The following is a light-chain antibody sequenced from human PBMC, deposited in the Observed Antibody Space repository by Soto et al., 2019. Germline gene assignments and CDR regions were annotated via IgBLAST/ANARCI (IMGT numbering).Light chain of an antibody. V-gene: IGLV1-44*01. CDR3: AAWDDSLNGYV. CDR1: SSNIGSNT. Sequence: QSVLTQPPSASGTPGQRVTIPCSGSSSNIGSNTVNWYQQLPGTAPKLLIYSNNQRPPGVPDRFSGSKSGTSASLAISGLQSEDEADYYCAAWDDSLNGYVFGTGTKLTVL. J-gene: IGLJ1*01. CDR2: SNN.